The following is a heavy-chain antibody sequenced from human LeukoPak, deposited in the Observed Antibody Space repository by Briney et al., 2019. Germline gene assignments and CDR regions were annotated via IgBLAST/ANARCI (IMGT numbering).Heavy chain of an antibody. CDR1: GFTFSTYW. J-gene: IGHJ4*02. Sequence: GWSLRLSCAASGFTFSTYWMNWYRQAPGKGLEWVGNINQDASEINYVDSVRGRFTISRDNAKNSLHLQMNSLRAEDTAVYYCATDRSTSNWQKRFDSWGQGTLVTVSS. CDR3: ATDRSTSNWQKRFDS. V-gene: IGHV3-7*01. D-gene: IGHD1-20*01. CDR2: INQDASEI.